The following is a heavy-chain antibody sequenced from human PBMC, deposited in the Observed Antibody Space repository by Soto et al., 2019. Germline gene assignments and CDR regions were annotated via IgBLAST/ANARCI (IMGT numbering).Heavy chain of an antibody. CDR1: GFTFSYHS. J-gene: IGHJ4*02. V-gene: IGHV3-48*02. D-gene: IGHD3-22*01. CDR2: ISSSSSSI. Sequence: EVQLVESGGGLVQPGGSLRLSCAASGFTFSYHSMNWVRQAPGKGPEWVSYISSSSSSIYYADSVKGRFTISRDNAKNSLYLQMNSLRDEDTAVYYCARGGSYDSSGRGGFDFWGQGTLVTVSS. CDR3: ARGGSYDSSGRGGFDF.